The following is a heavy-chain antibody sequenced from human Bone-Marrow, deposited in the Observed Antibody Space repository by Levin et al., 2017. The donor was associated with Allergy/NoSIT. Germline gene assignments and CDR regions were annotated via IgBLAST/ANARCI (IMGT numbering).Heavy chain of an antibody. Sequence: GGSLRLSCAASGFTFRSYGMHWVRQAPGKGLEWVAVLSYNGNSQSFVDSVKGRFSISRDNSKNTVFLEMNSLRPEDTGVYYCARDGFDYWGQGTLVTVSS. V-gene: IGHV3-30*03. CDR2: LSYNGNSQ. J-gene: IGHJ4*02. CDR1: GFTFRSYG. CDR3: ARDGFDY.